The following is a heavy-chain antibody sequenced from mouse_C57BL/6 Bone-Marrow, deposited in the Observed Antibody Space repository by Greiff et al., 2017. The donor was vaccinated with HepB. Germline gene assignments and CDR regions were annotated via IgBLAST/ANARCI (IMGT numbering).Heavy chain of an antibody. J-gene: IGHJ1*03. D-gene: IGHD1-1*01. CDR3: AAPLYYGSSYWYFDV. V-gene: IGHV2-5*01. Sequence: VQLQESGPGLVQPSQSLSITCTVSGFSLTSYGVHWVRQSPGKGLEWLGVIWRGGSTDYNAAFMSRLSITKDNSKSQVFFKMNSLQADDTAIYYCAAPLYYGSSYWYFDVWGTGTTVTVSS. CDR2: IWRGGST. CDR1: GFSLTSYG.